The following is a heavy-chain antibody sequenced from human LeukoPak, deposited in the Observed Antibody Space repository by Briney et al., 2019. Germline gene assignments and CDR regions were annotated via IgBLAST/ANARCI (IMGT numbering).Heavy chain of an antibody. Sequence: ASVKVSCKASGYTFTSYGISWVRQAPGQGLEWMGWISAYNGNTNYAQKLQGRVTMTTDTSTSTAYMELRSLRSDDTAVYYCARCSLVTIFGVVTPSRFDPWGQGTLVTVSS. D-gene: IGHD3-3*01. V-gene: IGHV1-18*01. CDR1: GYTFTSYG. CDR3: ARCSLVTIFGVVTPSRFDP. CDR2: ISAYNGNT. J-gene: IGHJ5*02.